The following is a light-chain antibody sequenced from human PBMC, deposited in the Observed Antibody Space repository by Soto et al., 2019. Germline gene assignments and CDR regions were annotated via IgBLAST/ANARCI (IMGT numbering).Light chain of an antibody. V-gene: IGLV2-14*01. CDR1: SSDVGGYNS. CDR3: SSYTSIPALV. J-gene: IGLJ1*01. CDR2: DVS. Sequence: QSVLTQPASVSGSPGQSITVSCTGTSSDVGGYNSVSWYQQHPGKVPKIMIYDVSIRPSGVPDRFSGSKSGNTASLTISGLQAEDEADYYCSSYTSIPALVFGTGTKLTVL.